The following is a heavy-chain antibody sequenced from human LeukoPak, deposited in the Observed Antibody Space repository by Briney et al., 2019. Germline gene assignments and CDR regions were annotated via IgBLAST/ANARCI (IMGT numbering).Heavy chain of an antibody. CDR1: GGTFSSYA. D-gene: IGHD5-18*01. CDR2: IIPILGIA. V-gene: IGHV1-69*04. CDR3: TRVDTAMVIDY. J-gene: IGHJ4*02. Sequence: SVKVSCKASGGTFSSYAISWVRQAPGQGLEWMGRIIPILGIANYAQKFQGRVTITADKSTSTAYMELSSLRSEGTAVYYCTRVDTAMVIDYWGQGTLVTVSS.